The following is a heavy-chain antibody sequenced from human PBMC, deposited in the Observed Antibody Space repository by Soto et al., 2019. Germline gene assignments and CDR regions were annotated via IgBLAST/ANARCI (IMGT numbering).Heavy chain of an antibody. Sequence: SETLSLTCTVSGGSISSGGYYWSWIRQHPGKGLEWIGYIYYSGSTYYNPSLKSRVTISVDTSKNQFSLKLSSVTAADTAVYYCARGVVVVVPAAIRRGDYYYSGMDVWGQGTTVTVSS. J-gene: IGHJ6*02. CDR1: GGSISSGGYY. D-gene: IGHD2-2*02. V-gene: IGHV4-31*03. CDR3: ARGVVVVVPAAIRRGDYYYSGMDV. CDR2: IYYSGST.